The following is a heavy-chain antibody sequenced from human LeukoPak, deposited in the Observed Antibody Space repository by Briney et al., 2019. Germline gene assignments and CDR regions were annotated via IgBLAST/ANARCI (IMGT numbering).Heavy chain of an antibody. J-gene: IGHJ6*03. V-gene: IGHV3-53*05. CDR1: GFTVSSNY. CDR3: AKGRGWEASYYYYYMDV. D-gene: IGHD1-26*01. Sequence: WGSLRLSCAASGFTVSSNYMSWVRQAPGKGLEWVSVIYSGGSTYYADSVKGRFTISRDNSKNTLYLQMNSLRAEDTAVYYCAKGRGWEASYYYYYMDVWGKGTTVTISS. CDR2: IYSGGST.